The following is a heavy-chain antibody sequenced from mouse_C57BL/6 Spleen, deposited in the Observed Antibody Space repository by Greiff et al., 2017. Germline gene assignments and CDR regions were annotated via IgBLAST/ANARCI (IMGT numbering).Heavy chain of an antibody. J-gene: IGHJ4*01. CDR1: GFTFNTYA. Sequence: VQLKESGGGLVQPKGSLKLSCAASGFTFNTYAMHWVRQAPGKGLEWVARIRSKSSNYATYYADSVKDRFTISRDDSQSMLYLQMNNLKTEDTAMYYCVRDGVITTVVATGRFDYAMDYWGQGTSVTVSS. D-gene: IGHD1-1*01. CDR2: IRSKSSNYAT. CDR3: VRDGVITTVVATGRFDYAMDY. V-gene: IGHV10-3*01.